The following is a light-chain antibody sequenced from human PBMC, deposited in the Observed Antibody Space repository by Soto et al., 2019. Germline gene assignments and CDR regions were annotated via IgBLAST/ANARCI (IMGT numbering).Light chain of an antibody. CDR1: QSISSY. J-gene: IGKJ2*01. Sequence: DIQMTQSPSSLSASVGDRVTITCRASQSISSYLNWYQQNPGKARKLLIYAASSLQSGVPSRFSGSGSGTDFTLTISSLQPEDFATYYCQQSYSTPTFGQGTKLEIK. CDR3: QQSYSTPT. V-gene: IGKV1-39*01. CDR2: AAS.